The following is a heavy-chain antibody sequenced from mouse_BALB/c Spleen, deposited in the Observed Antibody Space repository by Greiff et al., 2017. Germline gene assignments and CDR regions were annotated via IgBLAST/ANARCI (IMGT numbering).Heavy chain of an antibody. Sequence: DLVKPGASVKLSCKASGYTFTSYWINWIKQRPGQGLEWIGRIAPGSGSTYYNEMFKGKATLTVDTSSSTAYIQLSSLSSENSAVYFCARSDGYYGGFASWGQGTLVTVSA. CDR1: GYTFTSYW. CDR2: IAPGSGST. J-gene: IGHJ3*01. CDR3: ARSDGYYGGFAS. V-gene: IGHV1S41*01. D-gene: IGHD2-3*01.